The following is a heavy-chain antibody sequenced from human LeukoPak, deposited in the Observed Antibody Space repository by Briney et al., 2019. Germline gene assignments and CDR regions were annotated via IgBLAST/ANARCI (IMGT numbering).Heavy chain of an antibody. D-gene: IGHD3-16*01. CDR1: GFTISDYW. Sequence: GGSLRLSCAGSGFTISDYWMSWVRQAPGKGLEWVANIKQDGSEKYYVDSVKGRFTISRDNAKNSLYLQMDSLRAEDTAVYYCVRDTGHPMIYWGQGTLVTVSS. CDR3: VRDTGHPMIY. CDR2: IKQDGSEK. J-gene: IGHJ4*02. V-gene: IGHV3-7*03.